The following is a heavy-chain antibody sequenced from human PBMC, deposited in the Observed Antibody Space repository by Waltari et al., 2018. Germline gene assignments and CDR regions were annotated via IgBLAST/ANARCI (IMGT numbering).Heavy chain of an antibody. V-gene: IGHV4-39*01. CDR1: GGSLSSTNYY. Sequence: QLRLQESGPGLVKPSDTLSLTCTVSGGSLSSTNYYWGWIRQPPGKGLVWIGSIYYSGNTYYNPSLKSRVTMSADTSKNQFSLKLSSVTAADTAVYYCARHQDWVVVSATWFDPWGQGTLVTVSS. D-gene: IGHD2-21*02. J-gene: IGHJ5*02. CDR2: IYYSGNT. CDR3: ARHQDWVVVSATWFDP.